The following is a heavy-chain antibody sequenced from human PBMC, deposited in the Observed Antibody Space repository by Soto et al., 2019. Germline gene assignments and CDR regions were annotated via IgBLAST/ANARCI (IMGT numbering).Heavy chain of an antibody. CDR3: AREGGYSSGYYSSLSWFDP. D-gene: IGHD3-22*01. CDR2: IYYSGST. Sequence: PSETLSLTCTVSGGSISSSSYYWGWIRQPPGKGLEWIGSIYYSGSTYYNPSLKSRVTISVDTSKNQFSLKLSSVTAADTAVYYCAREGGYSSGYYSSLSWFDPWGQGTLVTVSS. CDR1: GGSISSSSYY. V-gene: IGHV4-39*02. J-gene: IGHJ5*02.